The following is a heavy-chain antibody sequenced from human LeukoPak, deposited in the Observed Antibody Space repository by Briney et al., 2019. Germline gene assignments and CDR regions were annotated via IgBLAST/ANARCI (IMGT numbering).Heavy chain of an antibody. Sequence: PSQTLSLTCTVSGGSISSGSYYWSWIRQPAGKGLEWIGRIYTSGSTNYNPSLKSRVTISVDTSKNQFSLKLSSVTAADTAVYYCARGPSHNFPYGGKEGNWFDPWGQGTLVTVSS. V-gene: IGHV4-61*02. J-gene: IGHJ5*02. CDR3: ARGPSHNFPYGGKEGNWFDP. CDR2: IYTSGST. CDR1: GGSISSGSYY. D-gene: IGHD4-23*01.